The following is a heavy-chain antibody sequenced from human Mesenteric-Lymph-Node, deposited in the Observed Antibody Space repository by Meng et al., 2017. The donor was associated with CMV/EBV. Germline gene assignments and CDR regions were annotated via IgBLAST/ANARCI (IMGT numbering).Heavy chain of an antibody. D-gene: IGHD3-3*01. V-gene: IGHV3-7*01. J-gene: IGHJ6*02. CDR3: ARKHDFWSGYYLYYYGMDV. CDR1: GFTFSSYW. CDR2: IKQDGSEK. Sequence: GVLKISCAASGFTFSSYWMSWVRQAPGKGLEWVANIKQDGSEKYYVDSVKGRFTISRDNAKNSLYLQMNSLRAEDTAVYYCARKHDFWSGYYLYYYGMDVWGQGTTVTVSS.